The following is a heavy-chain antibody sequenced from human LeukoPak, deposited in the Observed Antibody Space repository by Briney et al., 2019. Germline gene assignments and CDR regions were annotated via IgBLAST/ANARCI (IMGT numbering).Heavy chain of an antibody. CDR1: GYSFTTYY. D-gene: IGHD1-7*01. CDR2: INPNSGGT. CDR3: VRETGSTTEYFDY. J-gene: IGHJ4*02. Sequence: ASVTVSCKASGYSFTTYYIHWVRQAPGQGLEWMGRINPNSGGTKYTQKFQGRVTMTRDTSISTAYMELSSLSSDDTALYYCVRETGSTTEYFDYWGRGTLVTVTS. V-gene: IGHV1-2*06.